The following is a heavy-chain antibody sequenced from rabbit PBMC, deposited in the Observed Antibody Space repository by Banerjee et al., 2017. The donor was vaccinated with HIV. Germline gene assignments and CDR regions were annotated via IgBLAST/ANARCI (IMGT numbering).Heavy chain of an antibody. CDR2: IDPVFGST. CDR3: ARGGVGTTYPYGGMDL. D-gene: IGHD8-1*01. V-gene: IGHV1S40*01. J-gene: IGHJ6*01. Sequence: QSLEESGGDLVKPGASLTLTCTASGFSFSSTYWICWVRQAPGKGPEWIAYIDPVFGSTYYASWVNGRFTISSHNAQNTLYLQLTSLTAADTATYFCARGGVGTTYPYGGMDLWGPGTLVTVS. CDR1: GFSFSSTYW.